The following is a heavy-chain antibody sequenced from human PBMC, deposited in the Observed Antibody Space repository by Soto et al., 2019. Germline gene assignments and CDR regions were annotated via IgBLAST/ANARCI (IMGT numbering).Heavy chain of an antibody. CDR2: IYTSGST. Sequence: PSETLSLTCTVSGCSIGSYYWSWVRQPPGKGLEWIGSIYTSGSTNYNPSLKSRVTISVDTSKSQFSLKLSSVTAADTAVYYCASLRGYNNGFLDYWGRGILVTVSS. D-gene: IGHD5-18*01. V-gene: IGHV4-4*08. CDR3: ASLRGYNNGFLDY. J-gene: IGHJ4*02. CDR1: GCSIGSYY.